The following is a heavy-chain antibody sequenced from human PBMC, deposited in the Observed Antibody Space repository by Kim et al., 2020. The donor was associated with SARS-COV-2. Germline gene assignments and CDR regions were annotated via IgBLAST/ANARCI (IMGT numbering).Heavy chain of an antibody. V-gene: IGHV3-30-3*01. CDR2: ITYDGSRQ. D-gene: IGHD3-22*01. Sequence: WGSLRLSCAASGYIFSDYAMHWVRQAPGKGLEWVAFITYDGSRQQYTDSVKGRFTISSDKPKNSLYLQMDSLRPEDTAVYFCVREGKYYDGSNYYYPFDFWGQGTLVTVSS. CDR1: GYIFSDYA. CDR3: VREGKYYDGSNYYYPFDF. J-gene: IGHJ4*02.